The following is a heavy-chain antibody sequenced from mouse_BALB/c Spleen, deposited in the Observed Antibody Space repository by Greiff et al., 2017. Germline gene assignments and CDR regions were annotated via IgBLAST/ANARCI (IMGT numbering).Heavy chain of an antibody. J-gene: IGHJ2*01. CDR3: ARSGYYGSSYYFDY. CDR1: GYNFTSYW. V-gene: IGHV1-55*01. D-gene: IGHD1-1*01. Sequence: QVQLQQSGAELVKPGTSVKLSCKASGYNFTSYWINWVKLRPGQGLEWIGDIYPGSGSTNYNEKFKSKATLTVDTSSSTAYMQLSSLASEDSALYYCARSGYYGSSYYFDYWGQGTTLTVSS. CDR2: IYPGSGST.